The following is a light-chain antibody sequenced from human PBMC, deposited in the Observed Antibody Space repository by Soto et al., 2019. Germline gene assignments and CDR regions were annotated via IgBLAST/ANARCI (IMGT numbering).Light chain of an antibody. CDR3: QQYGSSPPIT. J-gene: IGKJ5*01. V-gene: IGKV3-20*01. CDR1: QSVSSSY. CDR2: GTS. Sequence: EIVLTQSPGTLSLSPGERATLSCRASQSVSSSYLAWYQQKPGQSPSLLIYGTSSRVTGIPDRFSGSGSGTDFTLTISRLEPEDFAVYYCQQYGSSPPITFGQGTRLEMK.